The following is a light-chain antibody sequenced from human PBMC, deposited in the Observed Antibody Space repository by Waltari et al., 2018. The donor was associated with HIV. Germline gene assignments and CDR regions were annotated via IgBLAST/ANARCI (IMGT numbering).Light chain of an antibody. Sequence: QSVLTQPPSVSAAPGQKVTISCPGSSPNIGTNFVSWFKQLPGTAPKLLIYDNNKRPSGIPDRFSGSKSGTSATLGITGLQTGDEADYYCGTWDSSLSGVVFGGGTKLTVL. CDR1: SPNIGTNF. V-gene: IGLV1-51*01. CDR2: DNN. J-gene: IGLJ2*01. CDR3: GTWDSSLSGVV.